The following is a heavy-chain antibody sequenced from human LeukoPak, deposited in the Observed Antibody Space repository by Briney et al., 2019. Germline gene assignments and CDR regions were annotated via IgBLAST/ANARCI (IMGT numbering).Heavy chain of an antibody. V-gene: IGHV1-2*02. CDR3: ARVHCSGGSCYSDY. CDR1: GYTFTGYY. Sequence: ASVKVSCKASGYTFTGYYMHWVRQAPGQGLEWMGWISPNSGGTNYAQKFQGRVTMTRDTSISTAYMELSRLRSDDTAVYYCARVHCSGGSCYSDYWGQGTLVTVSS. D-gene: IGHD2-15*01. CDR2: ISPNSGGT. J-gene: IGHJ4*02.